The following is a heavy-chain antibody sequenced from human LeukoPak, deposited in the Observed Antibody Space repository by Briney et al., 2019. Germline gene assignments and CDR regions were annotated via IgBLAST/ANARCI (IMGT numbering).Heavy chain of an antibody. Sequence: GGSLRLSCAASGFTFSSYEMNWVRQAPGKGLEWVSYISSSGSTIYYADSVKGRFTTSRDNAKNSLYLQMNSLRAEDTAVYYCARDQGSGYYYYGMDVWGKGTTVTVSS. V-gene: IGHV3-48*03. D-gene: IGHD2-15*01. J-gene: IGHJ6*04. CDR1: GFTFSSYE. CDR2: ISSSGSTI. CDR3: ARDQGSGYYYYGMDV.